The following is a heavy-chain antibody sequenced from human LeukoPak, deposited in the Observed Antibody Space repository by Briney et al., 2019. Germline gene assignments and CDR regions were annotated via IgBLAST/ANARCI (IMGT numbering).Heavy chain of an antibody. Sequence: GGSLRLSCAASGFTFSSYAMNWVRQAPGKGLEWVSTISGSGDSTYYADSVKGRFTISRDNSKNTVYLQMNSLRADDTAVYYCARATLDNWGQGTLVTVSS. J-gene: IGHJ4*02. V-gene: IGHV3-23*01. CDR2: ISGSGDST. CDR3: ARATLDN. CDR1: GFTFSSYA.